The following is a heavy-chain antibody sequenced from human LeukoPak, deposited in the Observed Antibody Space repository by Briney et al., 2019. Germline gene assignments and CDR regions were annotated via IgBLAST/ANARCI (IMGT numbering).Heavy chain of an antibody. V-gene: IGHV4-59*01. CDR3: AGFAYCGGDCSADYYMDV. CDR2: IYYSGST. J-gene: IGHJ6*03. CDR1: GGSISSYY. Sequence: SETLSLTCTVSGGSISSYYWSWIRQPPGKGLEWIGYIYYSGSTNYNPSLKSRVTISVDTSKNQFSLKLSSVTAADTAVYYCAGFAYCGGDCSADYYMDVWGKGTTVTVSS. D-gene: IGHD2-21*02.